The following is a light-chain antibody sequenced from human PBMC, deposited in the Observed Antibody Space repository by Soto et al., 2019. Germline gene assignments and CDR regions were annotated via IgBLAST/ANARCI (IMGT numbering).Light chain of an antibody. J-gene: IGKJ2*01. Sequence: DIQMTKSPPSLSASVGARVTITCGPSQGISSGLAWFQQKPEKPPKFLIYAASSLQSGVPSRFSGSGSGTDFTLTISSLQPEDFATYYCLQYNSYPFTFGQGTKLEIK. V-gene: IGKV1D-16*01. CDR3: LQYNSYPFT. CDR1: QGISSG. CDR2: AAS.